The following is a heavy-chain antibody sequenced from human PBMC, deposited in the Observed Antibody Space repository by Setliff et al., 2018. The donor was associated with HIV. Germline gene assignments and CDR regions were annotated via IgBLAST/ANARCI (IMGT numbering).Heavy chain of an antibody. CDR3: GRHGNIAVEVPAQARAFDI. CDR1: DGSITTDNYF. CDR2: IYYTGNT. V-gene: IGHV4-39*01. J-gene: IGHJ3*02. Sequence: PSETLSLTCTVSDGSITTDNYFWGWIRQPPGKGLEWIGSIYYTGNTYSNSSHKSRVSMSVDTSKNQFSLKLSSVTAADTAVYYCGRHGNIAVEVPAQARAFDIWGQGTMVTVSS. D-gene: IGHD2-2*01.